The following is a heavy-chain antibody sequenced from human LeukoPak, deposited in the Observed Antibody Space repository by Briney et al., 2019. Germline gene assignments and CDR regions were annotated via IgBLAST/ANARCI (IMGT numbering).Heavy chain of an antibody. V-gene: IGHV3-23*01. J-gene: IGHJ6*02. CDR1: GFTFSSYA. D-gene: IGHD6-6*01. CDR2: ISGSGGST. Sequence: GGSLRLSCAASGFTFSSYAMSWVRQAPGKGLEWVSAISGSGGSTYYADSVKGRFTISRDNSKNTLYLQMNSLRAEDTAVYYCARFGSSVRYYYYGMDVWGQGTTVTVSS. CDR3: ARFGSSVRYYYYGMDV.